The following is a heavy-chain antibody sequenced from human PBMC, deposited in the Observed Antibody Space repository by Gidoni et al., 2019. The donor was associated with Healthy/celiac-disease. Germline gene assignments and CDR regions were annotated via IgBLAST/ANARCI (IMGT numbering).Heavy chain of an antibody. J-gene: IGHJ4*02. V-gene: IGHV3-21*01. CDR1: GFTFSSYS. D-gene: IGHD1-26*01. CDR3: ARVFTGSGSYSPLSDY. Sequence: EEQLVESGGGLVKPGGSLRLSCAASGFTFSSYSMNWVRQAPGQGLEWVSSISSSSSYIYYADSVKGRFTISRDNAKNSLYLQMNSLRAEDTAVYYCARVFTGSGSYSPLSDYWGQGTLVTVSS. CDR2: ISSSSSYI.